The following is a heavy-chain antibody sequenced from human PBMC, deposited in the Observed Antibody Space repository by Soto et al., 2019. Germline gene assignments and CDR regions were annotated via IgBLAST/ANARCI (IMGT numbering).Heavy chain of an antibody. D-gene: IGHD3-16*01. CDR1: GFTFSSYS. CDR2: ISSSSSTI. Sequence: GGSLRLSCAASGFTFSSYSMNWVRQAPGKGLEWVSYISSSSSTIYYADSVKGRFTISRDNAKNSLYLQMNSLRAEDTAVYYCARDLYDYIWGSPTLATLDAFDIWGQGTMVTVSS. V-gene: IGHV3-48*01. J-gene: IGHJ3*02. CDR3: ARDLYDYIWGSPTLATLDAFDI.